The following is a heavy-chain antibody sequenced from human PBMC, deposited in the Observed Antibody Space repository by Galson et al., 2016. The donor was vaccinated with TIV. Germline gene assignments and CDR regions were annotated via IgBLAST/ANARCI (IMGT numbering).Heavy chain of an antibody. CDR3: ATVAWFPGLSLDN. Sequence: SVKVSCKVSGHSLNELVIHWVRQAPGKGLEWMGGFDPVVSKTVYAQMLQGRVTMAADTSRNTAYMELGSLRFEDTAVYYCATVAWFPGLSLDNWGQGTLVTVSS. J-gene: IGHJ4*02. CDR1: GHSLNELV. V-gene: IGHV1-24*01. CDR2: FDPVVSKT. D-gene: IGHD2/OR15-2a*01.